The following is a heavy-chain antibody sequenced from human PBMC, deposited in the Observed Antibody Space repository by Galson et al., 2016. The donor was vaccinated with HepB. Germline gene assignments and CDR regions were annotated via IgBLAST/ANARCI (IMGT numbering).Heavy chain of an antibody. Sequence: SLRLSCAASGFTFRNYNMNWVRQSPEKGLEWVSSISGSSSYTSYGDSVKGRSTISRDNAKNSLYLQMNSLRAEDTTVYYCARGADGGYYFDYWGQGTLVTVSS. V-gene: IGHV3-21*04. J-gene: IGHJ4*02. CDR1: GFTFRNYN. D-gene: IGHD3-22*01. CDR2: ISGSSSYT. CDR3: ARGADGGYYFDY.